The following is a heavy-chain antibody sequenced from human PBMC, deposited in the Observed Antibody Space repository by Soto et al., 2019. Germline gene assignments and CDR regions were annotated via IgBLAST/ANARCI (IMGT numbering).Heavy chain of an antibody. D-gene: IGHD3-22*01. Sequence: ASVNVSFKSSGSTFSSYYMHWVRQAPGQGLEWMGIINPSGGSTSYAQKFQGRVTMTRDTSTSTVYMELSSLRSEDTAVYYCARVRRSSGYYYGYWGQGTPVTVSS. CDR1: GSTFSSYY. J-gene: IGHJ4*02. CDR3: ARVRRSSGYYYGY. V-gene: IGHV1-46*01. CDR2: INPSGGST.